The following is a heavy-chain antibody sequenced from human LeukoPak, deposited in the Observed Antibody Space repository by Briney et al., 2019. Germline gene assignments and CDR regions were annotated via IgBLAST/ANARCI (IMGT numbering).Heavy chain of an antibody. D-gene: IGHD3-9*01. J-gene: IGHJ4*02. Sequence: GGSLRLSCVASAFTFNNYWMHWVRQAPGKGLEWVAVISYDGSNKYYADSVKGRFTISRDNSKNTLYLQMNSLRAEDTAVYYCAREYPSYYDILTGQRYFDYWGQGTLVTVSS. CDR2: ISYDGSNK. V-gene: IGHV3-30-3*01. CDR1: AFTFNNYW. CDR3: AREYPSYYDILTGQRYFDY.